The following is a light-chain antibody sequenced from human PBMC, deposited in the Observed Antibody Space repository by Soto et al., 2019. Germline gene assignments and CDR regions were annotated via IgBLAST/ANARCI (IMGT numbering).Light chain of an antibody. V-gene: IGKV1-5*03. CDR2: TAS. CDR3: QQYHRYIT. CDR1: QSIDDW. J-gene: IGKJ5*01. Sequence: DLQMTQSPSTLSASVGDRVTITCRASQSIDDWLAWYQQKPGKAPKLLIYTASSLQSGVPSRFSGSGSGTEFTLTISSLQPDDFATYYCQQYHRYITFGPGTRLEIK.